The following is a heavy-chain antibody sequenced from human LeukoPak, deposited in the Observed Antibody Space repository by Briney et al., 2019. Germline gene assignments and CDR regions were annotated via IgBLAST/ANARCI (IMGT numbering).Heavy chain of an antibody. J-gene: IGHJ4*02. CDR1: GYSISSGYY. CDR3: ARHGKYQLLNYYFDY. Sequence: SETLSLTCSVSGYSISSGYYWGWIRQPPGKGVEWIGSIDHSGSTYYNPSLKRRVTISVDTSKNQFSLKLSSATAADTAVYYCARHGKYQLLNYYFDYWGQGTLVTVSS. CDR2: IDHSGST. V-gene: IGHV4-38-2*02. D-gene: IGHD2-2*01.